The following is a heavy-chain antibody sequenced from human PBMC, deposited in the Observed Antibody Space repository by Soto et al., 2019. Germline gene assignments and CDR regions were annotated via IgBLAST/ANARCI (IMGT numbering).Heavy chain of an antibody. CDR1: GYPFTTYF. V-gene: IGHV1-2*02. CDR3: ARDTGVYSEPFDH. CDR2: INPNSGGT. Sequence: VQLMQSGAEVKTPGASMTVSCKPSGYPFTTYFIHWVRRAPGQGLEWMGWINPNSGGTHYAQKFRGRVTMTRDTSITTVYMALSGLTSDDTAVYYCARDTGVYSEPFDHWGQGTLVSVSS. J-gene: IGHJ4*02. D-gene: IGHD2-8*01.